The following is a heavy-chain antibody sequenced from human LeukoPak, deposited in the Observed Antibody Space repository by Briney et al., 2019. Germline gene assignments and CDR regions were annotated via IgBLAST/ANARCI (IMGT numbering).Heavy chain of an antibody. CDR3: ASPAGDIVVVPAAIYYGMDV. J-gene: IGHJ6*02. CDR2: ISYDGSNK. Sequence: GGSLRLSCAASGFTFSSYSISWVRQAPGKGLEWVAVISYDGSNKYYADSVKGRFTISRDNSKNTLYLQMNSLRAEDTAVYYCASPAGDIVVVPAAIYYGMDVWGQGTTVTVSS. CDR1: GFTFSSYS. D-gene: IGHD2-2*01. V-gene: IGHV3-30-3*01.